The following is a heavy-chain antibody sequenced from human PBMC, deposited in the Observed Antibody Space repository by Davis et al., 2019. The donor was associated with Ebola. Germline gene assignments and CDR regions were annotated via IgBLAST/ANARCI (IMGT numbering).Heavy chain of an antibody. V-gene: IGHV3-23*01. J-gene: IGHJ4*02. CDR3: AKERETTVTMGGYYFDY. D-gene: IGHD4-17*01. CDR2: ISGSGGST. Sequence: GGSLRLSCAASGFTFGSDWMSWVRQAPGKGLEWVSAISGSGGSTYYADSVKGRFTISRDNSKNTLYLQTNSLRAEDTAVYYCAKERETTVTMGGYYFDYWGQGTLVTVSS. CDR1: GFTFGSDW.